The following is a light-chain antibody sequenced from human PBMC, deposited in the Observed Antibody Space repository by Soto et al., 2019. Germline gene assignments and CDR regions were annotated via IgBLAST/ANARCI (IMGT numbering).Light chain of an antibody. CDR3: QEYGRLPFT. J-gene: IGKJ3*01. CDR2: GAS. Sequence: EFVMTQCPATLSLSPGGIATLSCWASQSVSSNHVAWFHQKPGQAPRLLIYGASSSATGVPDRFSASGFGTDFTLTISSLEHDDFAVYYCQEYGRLPFTFGPVTNVYIK. CDR1: QSVSSNH. V-gene: IGKV3-20*01.